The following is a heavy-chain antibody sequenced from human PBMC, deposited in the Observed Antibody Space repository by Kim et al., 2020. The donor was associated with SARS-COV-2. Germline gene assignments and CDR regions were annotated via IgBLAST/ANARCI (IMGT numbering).Heavy chain of an antibody. Sequence: SVKVSCKASGGTFSSYAISWVRQAPGQGLEWMGGIIPIFGTANYAQKFQGRVTITADESTSTAYMELSSLRSEDTAVYYCARDRSELKRAFDIWGQGTMVTVSS. CDR3: ARDRSELKRAFDI. CDR1: GGTFSSYA. J-gene: IGHJ3*02. CDR2: IIPIFGTA. V-gene: IGHV1-69*13.